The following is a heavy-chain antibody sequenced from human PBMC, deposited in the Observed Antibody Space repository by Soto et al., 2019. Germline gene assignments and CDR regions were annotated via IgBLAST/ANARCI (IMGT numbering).Heavy chain of an antibody. V-gene: IGHV4-4*07. CDR2: IYISGST. CDR1: GGSISRYY. D-gene: IGHD4-17*01. CDR3: ASALLDYGDYYFDY. Sequence: PSATLSITCTVSGGSISRYYWSWIRQPAGKGLEWIGRIYISGSTNYNPSLESRVTMSVDTSKNQFSLKLSSVTAADTAVYYCASALLDYGDYYFDYWGQGTLVTVSS. J-gene: IGHJ4*02.